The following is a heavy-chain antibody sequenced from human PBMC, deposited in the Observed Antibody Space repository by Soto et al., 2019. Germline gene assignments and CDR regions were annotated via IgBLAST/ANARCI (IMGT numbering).Heavy chain of an antibody. D-gene: IGHD2-15*01. Sequence: SVKVSCKASGYTFTSYAMHWVRQAPGQRLEWMGWINAGNGNRKYSQKFQGRVTITRDTSASTAYMELSSLRSEDTAVYYCARGPGGPDGPGDYWGQGTLVTVSS. V-gene: IGHV1-3*01. CDR1: GYTFTSYA. J-gene: IGHJ4*02. CDR2: INAGNGNR. CDR3: ARGPGGPDGPGDY.